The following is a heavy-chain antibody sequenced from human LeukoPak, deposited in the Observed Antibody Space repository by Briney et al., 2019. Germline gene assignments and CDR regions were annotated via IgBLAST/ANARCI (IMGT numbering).Heavy chain of an antibody. CDR2: MNPNSGNT. CDR3: ARRVPAAKFYYYYGMDV. D-gene: IGHD2-2*01. CDR1: GYTFTSYD. V-gene: IGHV1-8*01. J-gene: IGHJ6*02. Sequence: ASVKVSCKASGYTFTSYDINWVRQATGQGLEWMGWMNPNSGNTGYAQKFQGRVTMTRNTSISTAYMELSSLRSEDTAVYYCARRVPAAKFYYYYGMDVWGQGTTVTVSS.